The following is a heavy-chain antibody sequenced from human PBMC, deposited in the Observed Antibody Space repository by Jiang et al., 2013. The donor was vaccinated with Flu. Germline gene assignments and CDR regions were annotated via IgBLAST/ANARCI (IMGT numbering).Heavy chain of an antibody. D-gene: IGHD3/OR15-3a*01. J-gene: IGHJ4*02. V-gene: IGHV3-72*01. CDR3: GRSPPGLGPFDY. CDR1: GFTFSDHS. Sequence: LESGGGLVQPGGSLRLSCAASGFTFSDHSMDWVRQAPGKGLEWVGRIRNKANSYTTEYAASVKGRFTISRDDSKSSLYLQMNSLKTEDTAVYYCGRSPPGLGPFDYWGQGTLVTVSS. CDR2: IRNKANSYTT.